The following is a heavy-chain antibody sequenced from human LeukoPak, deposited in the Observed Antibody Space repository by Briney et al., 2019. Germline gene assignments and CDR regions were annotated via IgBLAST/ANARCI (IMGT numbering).Heavy chain of an antibody. Sequence: PGGSLRLSCVVSGFTFSTYGMHWVRQAPGKGLEWVAFISYDGVNKQYADSVKGRFTISRDNAKNTLYLQMNSLRVEDAAVYYCARGAHSGSYYFEHWGQGTLVPVSS. J-gene: IGHJ4*02. CDR2: ISYDGVNK. V-gene: IGHV3-30*03. CDR3: ARGAHSGSYYFEH. D-gene: IGHD1-26*01. CDR1: GFTFSTYG.